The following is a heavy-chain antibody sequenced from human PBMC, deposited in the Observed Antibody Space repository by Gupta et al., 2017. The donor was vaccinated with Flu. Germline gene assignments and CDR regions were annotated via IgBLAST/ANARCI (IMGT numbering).Heavy chain of an antibody. CDR2: ISPNSGGT. Sequence: PGHELEWMGRISPNSGGTQYAQKCQGRVTMTRDTSISTVYMELSSLTSDDTALYYCARGGYCSTTSCYEPFDSWGQGTQVTVSS. D-gene: IGHD2-2*01. CDR3: ARGGYCSTTSCYEPFDS. J-gene: IGHJ4*02. V-gene: IGHV1-2*06.